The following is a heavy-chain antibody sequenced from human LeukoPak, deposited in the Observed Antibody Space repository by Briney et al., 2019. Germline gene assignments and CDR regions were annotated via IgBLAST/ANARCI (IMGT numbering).Heavy chain of an antibody. Sequence: SVTVSCKASGGTFSIYAISWVRQAPGQGLEWMGRIIPILGIANYAQKFQGRVTITADKSTSTAYMELSSLRSEDTAVYYCARDLETTGAESVVPDYWGQGTLVTVSS. D-gene: IGHD4-17*01. V-gene: IGHV1-69*04. CDR3: ARDLETTGAESVVPDY. J-gene: IGHJ4*02. CDR2: IIPILGIA. CDR1: GGTFSIYA.